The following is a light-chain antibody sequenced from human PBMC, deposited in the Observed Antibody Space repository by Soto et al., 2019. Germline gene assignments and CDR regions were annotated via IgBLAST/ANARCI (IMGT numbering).Light chain of an antibody. V-gene: IGKV3-20*01. CDR3: QQYGSSPPIT. J-gene: IGKJ5*01. CDR2: GAS. CDR1: QSVSTRS. Sequence: IVLTQSPGTLSLSPGERATLSCRASQSVSTRSLAWYQQKPGQAPRLLISGASSRAADIPDRFSGSGSGTDFTLTINRLDPEDFAVYYCQQYGSSPPITFRQGTRLEIK.